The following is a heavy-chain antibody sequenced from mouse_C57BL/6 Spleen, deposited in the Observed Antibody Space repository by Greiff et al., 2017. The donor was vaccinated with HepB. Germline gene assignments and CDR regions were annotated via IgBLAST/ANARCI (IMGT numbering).Heavy chain of an antibody. CDR3: ARGGQLRLRLYYAMDY. Sequence: QVQLQQSGAELMKPGASVKLSCKATGYTFTGYWIEWVKQRPGHGLEWIGEILPGSGSTNYNEKFKGKATFTADTSSNTAYMQLSSLTTEDSAIYYCARGGQLRLRLYYAMDYWGQGTSVTVSS. CDR1: GYTFTGYW. J-gene: IGHJ4*01. D-gene: IGHD3-2*02. CDR2: ILPGSGST. V-gene: IGHV1-9*01.